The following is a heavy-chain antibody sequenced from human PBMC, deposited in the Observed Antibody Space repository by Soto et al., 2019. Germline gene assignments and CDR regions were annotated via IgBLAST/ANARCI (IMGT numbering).Heavy chain of an antibody. CDR3: ARVNIDDAFDI. D-gene: IGHD5-12*01. CDR2: IKQDGSEK. J-gene: IGHJ3*02. V-gene: IGHV3-7*01. Sequence: EVQLVESGEGLVQPGGSLRLSCAASGFTFSSYWMSWVRQAQVKGLEWVANIKQDGSEKYYVDSVKGRFTISRDNAKNSLYLQMNSLRAEDTAVYYCARVNIDDAFDIWGQGTMVTVSS. CDR1: GFTFSSYW.